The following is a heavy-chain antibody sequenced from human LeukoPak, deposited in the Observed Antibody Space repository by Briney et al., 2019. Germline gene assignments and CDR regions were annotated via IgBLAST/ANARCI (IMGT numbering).Heavy chain of an antibody. CDR3: ARETTRIAAAGSRGAFDI. J-gene: IGHJ3*02. CDR1: GGSISSSSYY. CDR2: IYYSGST. V-gene: IGHV4-39*01. D-gene: IGHD6-13*01. Sequence: SETLSLTCTVSGGSISSSSYYWGWIRQPPGKGLEWIGSIYYSGSTYYNPSLKSRVTISVDTSKNQFSLKLSSVTAADTAVYYCARETTRIAAAGSRGAFDIWGQGTMVTVSS.